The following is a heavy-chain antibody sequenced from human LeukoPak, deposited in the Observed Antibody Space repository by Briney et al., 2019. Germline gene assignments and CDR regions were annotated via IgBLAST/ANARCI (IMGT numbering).Heavy chain of an antibody. CDR3: ARDTLRYFVSDY. Sequence: SVEVSCKASGGTFSSYAISLVRQAPGQGLGWMGRIIPILGIANYAQKFQGRVTITADKSTSTAYMELSSLRSEDTAVYYCARDTLRYFVSDYWGQGTLVTVSS. CDR2: IIPILGIA. V-gene: IGHV1-69*04. CDR1: GGTFSSYA. J-gene: IGHJ4*02. D-gene: IGHD3-9*01.